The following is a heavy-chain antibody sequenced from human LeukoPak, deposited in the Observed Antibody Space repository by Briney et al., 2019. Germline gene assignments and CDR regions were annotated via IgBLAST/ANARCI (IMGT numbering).Heavy chain of an antibody. J-gene: IGHJ4*02. CDR1: GFTFSSYG. V-gene: IGHV3-30*18. Sequence: GGSLRLSCAASGFTFSSYGMHWVRQAPGKGLEWVAVISYDGSNKYYADSVKGRFTISSDNSKNTLYLQMNSLRAEDTAVYYCAKDEAKRSFYFDYWGQGTLVTVSS. CDR2: ISYDGSNK. CDR3: AKDEAKRSFYFDY. D-gene: IGHD1-26*01.